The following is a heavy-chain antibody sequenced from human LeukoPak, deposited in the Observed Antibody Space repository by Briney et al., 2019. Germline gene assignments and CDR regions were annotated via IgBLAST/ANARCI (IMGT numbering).Heavy chain of an antibody. D-gene: IGHD1-1*01. V-gene: IGHV3-48*03. J-gene: IGHJ5*02. CDR2: ITSSGSSI. CDR1: GFRFNSYE. Sequence: GGSLRLSCAASGFRFNSYEMNWVRQAPGKGLEWLSYITSSGSSIYYADSVKGRSTISRDNAKSSLYLQMNSLRAEDTAVYYCARLTGATTGGFDPWGQGTLVTVSS. CDR3: ARLTGATTGGFDP.